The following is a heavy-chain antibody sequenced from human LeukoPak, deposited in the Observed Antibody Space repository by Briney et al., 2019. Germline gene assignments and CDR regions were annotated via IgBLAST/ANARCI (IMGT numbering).Heavy chain of an antibody. Sequence: GGSLRLSCAPSRFTLSDYFMSSLRQAPGKGVEWVSYISSSVSTIYYADSLKGRFTLSRDNARNALYLQMNRLRAEDRAVYYFASYNWNYGWFDPWGQGTLVTVSS. J-gene: IGHJ5*02. V-gene: IGHV3-11*01. CDR3: ASYNWNYGWFDP. CDR2: ISSSVSTI. CDR1: RFTLSDYF. D-gene: IGHD1-7*01.